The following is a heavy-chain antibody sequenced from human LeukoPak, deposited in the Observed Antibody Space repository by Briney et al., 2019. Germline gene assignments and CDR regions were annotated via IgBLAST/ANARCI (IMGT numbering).Heavy chain of an antibody. D-gene: IGHD5-12*01. Sequence: GASVTVSCKASVYTFTDYYMHWVRQAPGQGLEWMGWINPNSGGTNYAQKFQGRVTMTRDTSISTAYMELSRLRSDDTAVYYCARDINGYDPDYWGQGTLVTVSS. V-gene: IGHV1-2*02. CDR3: ARDINGYDPDY. CDR1: VYTFTDYY. J-gene: IGHJ4*02. CDR2: INPNSGGT.